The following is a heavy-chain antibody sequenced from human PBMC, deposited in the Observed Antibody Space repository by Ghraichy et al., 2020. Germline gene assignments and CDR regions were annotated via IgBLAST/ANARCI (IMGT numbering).Heavy chain of an antibody. CDR1: GFIFSEYY. D-gene: IGHD3-10*01. V-gene: IGHV3-11*01. Sequence: GSLRLFCVASGFIFSEYYMSWIRQSPGKGLEWVSYISSSGGTIYYADSVKGRFTISRDNAKNSVYLQMNSLRDDDTAVYYCARDRWELDYWGRGTLVTVSS. CDR3: ARDRWELDY. J-gene: IGHJ4*02. CDR2: ISSSGGTI.